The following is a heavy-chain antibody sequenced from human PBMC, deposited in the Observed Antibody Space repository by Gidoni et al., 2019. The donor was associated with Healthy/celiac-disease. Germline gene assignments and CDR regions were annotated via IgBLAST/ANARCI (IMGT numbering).Heavy chain of an antibody. CDR2: INHSGST. CDR3: ARSEAGYDSSGYHDY. D-gene: IGHD3-22*01. CDR1: GGSFSGYY. V-gene: IGHV4-34*01. Sequence: QVQLQQWGAGLLTPSETLSLTCAVYGGSFSGYYWSWIRQPPGKGLEWIGEINHSGSTNYNPSLKSRVTISVDTSKNQFSLKLSSVTAADTAVYYCARSEAGYDSSGYHDYWGQGTLVTVSS. J-gene: IGHJ4*02.